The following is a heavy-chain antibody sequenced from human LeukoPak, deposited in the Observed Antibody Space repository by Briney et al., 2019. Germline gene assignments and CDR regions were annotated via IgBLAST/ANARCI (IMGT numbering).Heavy chain of an antibody. V-gene: IGHV1-24*01. CDR1: GYTLTELS. D-gene: IGHD3-10*01. Sequence: GASVKVSCKVSGYTLTELSMHWVRQAPGRGLEWMGGFDPEDGETIYAQKFQGRVTITRDTSASTAYMELSSLRSEDTAVYYCASYDPYYYGSGSYEAAFDYRGQGTLVTVSS. J-gene: IGHJ4*02. CDR3: ASYDPYYYGSGSYEAAFDY. CDR2: FDPEDGET.